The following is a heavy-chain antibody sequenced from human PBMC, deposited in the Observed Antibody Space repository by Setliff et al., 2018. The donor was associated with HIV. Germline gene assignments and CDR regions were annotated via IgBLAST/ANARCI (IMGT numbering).Heavy chain of an antibody. CDR2: ISTYDGNT. D-gene: IGHD3-3*01. CDR1: GYTFSSDG. V-gene: IGHV1-18*01. J-gene: IGHJ6*03. Sequence: ASVKVSCKASGYTFSSDGISWVRQAPGQGLEWMGWISTYDGNTNYAQNLQGRVTMTTDTSTSTAYMELRSLRSDDTAAYYCARESGGVVIKGAYYYYMDVWGKGTTVTVSS. CDR3: ARESGGVVIKGAYYYYMDV.